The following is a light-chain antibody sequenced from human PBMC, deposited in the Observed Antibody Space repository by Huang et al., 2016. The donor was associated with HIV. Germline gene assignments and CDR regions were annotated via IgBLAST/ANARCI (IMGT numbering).Light chain of an antibody. Sequence: DIQMTQSPSSLSASVGDRVTITCQASQDISNYLIWYQQKPGTAPKLLIYDASNLETGVPSRFSGSGSGADFTFTISSLQPEDIATYYCQHYDNLPLTFGGGTKVEIK. CDR3: QHYDNLPLT. CDR2: DAS. J-gene: IGKJ4*01. V-gene: IGKV1-33*01. CDR1: QDISNY.